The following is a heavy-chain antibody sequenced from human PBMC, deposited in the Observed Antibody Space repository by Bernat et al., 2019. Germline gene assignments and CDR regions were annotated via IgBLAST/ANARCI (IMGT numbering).Heavy chain of an antibody. CDR3: AKDPKSVVVPPSFDY. Sequence: EVQLVESGGGLVQPGGSLRLSCSASGFTFSGYSMNWVRQAPGKGLEWVSYISGGSTYYADSVKGRFTISRDNSKNTLYLQMNSLRAEDTAVYYCAKDPKSVVVPPSFDYWGQGTLVTVSS. CDR2: ISGGST. CDR1: GFTFSGYS. J-gene: IGHJ4*02. D-gene: IGHD2-2*01. V-gene: IGHV3-23*04.